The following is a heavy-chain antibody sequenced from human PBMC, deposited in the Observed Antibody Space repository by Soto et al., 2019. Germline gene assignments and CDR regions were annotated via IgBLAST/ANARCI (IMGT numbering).Heavy chain of an antibody. CDR1: GFTFSSYS. J-gene: IGHJ5*01. Sequence: EVQLVESGGGLVKPGGSLRLSCAASGFTFSSYSMNWVRQAPGKGREWVSSISSSSSYVYYAGSVKGRFTISRDNAKNSLYLQMNSLTAEDTAVYYCARDRHETTALAPYNWFESWGQGTLVTVSS. CDR2: ISSSSSYV. D-gene: IGHD1-1*01. CDR3: ARDRHETTALAPYNWFES. V-gene: IGHV3-21*01.